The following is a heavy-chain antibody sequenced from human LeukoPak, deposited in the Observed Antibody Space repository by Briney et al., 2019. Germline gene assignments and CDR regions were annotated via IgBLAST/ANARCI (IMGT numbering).Heavy chain of an antibody. CDR3: VKGAAGTTVYH. CDR2: IFVGNT. Sequence: GGSLRLSCAASGFIVRDNYMSWVRQAPGEGLEWVSVIFVGNTYYADSVKGRFTISRDISRNTVYLQMDSVGVGDPAMYYCVKGAAGTTVYHWGQGVLVTVSS. D-gene: IGHD1-1*01. V-gene: IGHV3-53*01. J-gene: IGHJ4*02. CDR1: GFIVRDNY.